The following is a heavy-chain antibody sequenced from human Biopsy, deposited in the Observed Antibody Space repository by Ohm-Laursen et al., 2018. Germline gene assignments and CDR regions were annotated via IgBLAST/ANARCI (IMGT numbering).Heavy chain of an antibody. V-gene: IGHV4-61*03. CDR2: ISNIGST. CDR1: GASVTSGSYY. CDR3: ARDRGYYSDRTVPGYFDL. D-gene: IGHD3-22*01. Sequence: SDTLSLTCTVSGASVTSGSYYWSWIRQPPGKGLEWLGYISNIGSTNYNPSLQSRVTISVDTSKNHFSLRLRSVTPADTAIYYCARDRGYYSDRTVPGYFDLWGRGTLVTVSS. J-gene: IGHJ2*01.